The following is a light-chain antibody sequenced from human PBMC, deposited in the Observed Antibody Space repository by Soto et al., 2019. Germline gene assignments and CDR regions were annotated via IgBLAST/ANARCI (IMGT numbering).Light chain of an antibody. V-gene: IGLV2-14*03. CDR2: NVY. CDR1: SSDVGAYNF. J-gene: IGLJ1*01. CDR3: SAYTGSRTYV. Sequence: QSALTQPASVSGSPGQSITISCTGTSSDVGAYNFVSWHQQHPGKAPKLMSYNVYDRPSGISYRFSGSKSGNTASLTISGLQGEDEADYYCSAYTGSRTYVFGTGTKLTVL.